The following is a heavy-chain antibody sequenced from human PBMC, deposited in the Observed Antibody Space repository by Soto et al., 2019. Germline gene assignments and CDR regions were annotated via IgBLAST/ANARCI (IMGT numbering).Heavy chain of an antibody. CDR1: GYTFTSYG. CDR2: ISAYNGNT. CDR3: ARRYCSGGSCWVGYYYYGMDV. V-gene: IGHV1-18*01. J-gene: IGHJ6*02. Sequence: ASVKVSCKASGYTFTSYGISWVQQAPGQGLEWIGWISAYNGNTNYAQKLQGRVTMTTDTSTSTAYMELRSLRSDDTAVYYCARRYCSGGSCWVGYYYYGMDVWGQGTTVTVSS. D-gene: IGHD2-15*01.